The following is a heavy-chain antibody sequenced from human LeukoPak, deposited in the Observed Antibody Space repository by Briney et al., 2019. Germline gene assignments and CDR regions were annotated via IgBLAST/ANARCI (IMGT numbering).Heavy chain of an antibody. D-gene: IGHD3-22*01. CDR2: TSGSGGST. Sequence: GGSLRLSCAVSGFTFSSYAMSWVRQAPGKGLEWVSATSGSGGSTYYADSVKGRFTISRDNSKNTLYLQMNSLRAEDTAVYYCAKHRAMIVENGMDVWGQGTTVTVSS. J-gene: IGHJ6*02. CDR3: AKHRAMIVENGMDV. CDR1: GFTFSSYA. V-gene: IGHV3-23*01.